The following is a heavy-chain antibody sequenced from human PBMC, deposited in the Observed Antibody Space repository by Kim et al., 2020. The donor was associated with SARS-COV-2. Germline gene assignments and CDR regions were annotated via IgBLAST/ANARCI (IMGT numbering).Heavy chain of an antibody. Sequence: SETLSLTCAVYGGSFSGYYWSWIRQLPGKGLEWIGEINHSGSTNYNPSLKSRVTISVDTSKNQFSLKLSSVTAADTAVYYCARAQLTITMIVVVITTSSYFDYGGQGTLVTVSS. V-gene: IGHV4-34*01. CDR3: ARAQLTITMIVVVITTSSYFDY. CDR1: GGSFSGYY. D-gene: IGHD3-22*01. CDR2: INHSGST. J-gene: IGHJ4*02.